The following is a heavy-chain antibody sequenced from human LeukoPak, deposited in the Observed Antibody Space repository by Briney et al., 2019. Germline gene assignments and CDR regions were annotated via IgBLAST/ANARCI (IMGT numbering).Heavy chain of an antibody. CDR2: ISAYNGNT. CDR3: ARDYDQLLHDAFDI. V-gene: IGHV1-18*01. Sequence: ASVKVSCKASGYTFTSYGISWVRQAPGQGLEWMGWISAYNGNTNYAQKLQGRVTMTTDTSTSTAYMELRSLRSDDTAVYYCARDYDQLLHDAFDIWGQGTMVTVSS. J-gene: IGHJ3*02. CDR1: GYTFTSYG. D-gene: IGHD2-2*01.